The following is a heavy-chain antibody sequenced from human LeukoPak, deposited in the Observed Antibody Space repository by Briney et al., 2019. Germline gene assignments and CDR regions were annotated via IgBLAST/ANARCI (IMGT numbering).Heavy chain of an antibody. D-gene: IGHD6-19*01. V-gene: IGHV1-2*02. Sequence: ASVKVSCKASGYTFTGYYMHWVRQAPGQGLEWMGWINPNSGGTNYAQKFQGRVTMTRDTSISTAYMELSRLRSDDTAVYYCARDWRIAVAGTVWFDPWGQGTLVTVSS. CDR3: ARDWRIAVAGTVWFDP. J-gene: IGHJ5*02. CDR1: GYTFTGYY. CDR2: INPNSGGT.